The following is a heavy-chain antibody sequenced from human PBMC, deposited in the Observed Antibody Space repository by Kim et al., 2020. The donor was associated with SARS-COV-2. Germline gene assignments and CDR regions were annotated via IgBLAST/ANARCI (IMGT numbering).Heavy chain of an antibody. V-gene: IGHV5-51*01. Sequence: GESLKISCKGSGYSFTSYWIGWVRQMPGKGLEWMGIIYPGDSDTRYSPSFQGQVTISADKSISTAYLQWSSLKASDTAMYYCARQASYSSSWYYYYYGMDVWGQGTTVTVSS. CDR1: GYSFTSYW. D-gene: IGHD6-13*01. CDR3: ARQASYSSSWYYYYYGMDV. J-gene: IGHJ6*02. CDR2: IYPGDSDT.